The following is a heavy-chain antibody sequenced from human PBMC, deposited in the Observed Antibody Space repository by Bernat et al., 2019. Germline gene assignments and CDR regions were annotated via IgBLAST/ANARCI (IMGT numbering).Heavy chain of an antibody. CDR1: GFTFSDYY. Sequence: QVQLVESGGGLVKPGGSLRLSCAASGFTFSDYYMSWIRQAPGKGLEWVSYISSSSSYTNYADSVKGRFTIYRDDAKNSLYLQMNSLRAEDTAVYYCARRSASDAFDIWGQGTMVTVSS. CDR2: ISSSSSYT. V-gene: IGHV3-11*05. CDR3: ARRSASDAFDI. J-gene: IGHJ3*02.